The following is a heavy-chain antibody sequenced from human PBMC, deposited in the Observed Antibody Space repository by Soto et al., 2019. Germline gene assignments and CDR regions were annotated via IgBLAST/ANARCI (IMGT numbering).Heavy chain of an antibody. CDR1: GFTFSSYG. D-gene: IGHD6-13*01. V-gene: IGHV3-33*01. J-gene: IGHJ1*01. CDR2: IWYDGSNK. Sequence: QVQLVESGGGVVQPGRSLRLSCAASGFTFSSYGMHWVRQAPGKGLEWVAVIWYDGSNKYYADSVKGRFTISRDNSKNTLYLQMNSLRAEDTAVYYCARDWSIAAAGLTYFQHWGQGTLVTVSS. CDR3: ARDWSIAAAGLTYFQH.